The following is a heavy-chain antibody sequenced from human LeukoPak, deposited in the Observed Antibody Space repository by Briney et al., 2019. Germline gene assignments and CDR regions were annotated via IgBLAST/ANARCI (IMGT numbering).Heavy chain of an antibody. CDR2: ISSSSSYI. J-gene: IGHJ1*01. CDR3: ARGGKRAVAGTRSPQYLQH. Sequence: KTGGSLRLSCAASGFTFSSYSMNWVRQAPGKGLEWVSSISSSSSYIYYADSVKGRFTISRDNSKNTLYLQMNSLRAEDTAVYYCARGGKRAVAGTRSPQYLQHWGQGTLVTVSS. D-gene: IGHD6-19*01. V-gene: IGHV3-21*01. CDR1: GFTFSSYS.